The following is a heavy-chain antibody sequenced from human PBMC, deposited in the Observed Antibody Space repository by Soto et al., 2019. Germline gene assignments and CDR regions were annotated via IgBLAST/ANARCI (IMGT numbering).Heavy chain of an antibody. CDR3: ASDRYSSSWYSPHYYYYYGMDV. J-gene: IGHJ6*02. D-gene: IGHD6-13*01. CDR2: INSNRNSI. V-gene: IGHV3-48*04. CDR1: GFTFSRYS. Sequence: PGGSLRLSCAASGFTFSRYSMNWVRQAPGKGLEWVSCINSNRNSINYADSVKGRFTISRDNAKNTLYLQMNSLRAEDTAVYYCASDRYSSSWYSPHYYYYYGMDVWGQGTTVTVSS.